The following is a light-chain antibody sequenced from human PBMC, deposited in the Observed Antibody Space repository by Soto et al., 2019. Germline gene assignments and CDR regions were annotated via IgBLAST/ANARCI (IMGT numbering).Light chain of an antibody. CDR1: QSVAKNY. Sequence: EIVLTQSPDTLSWSPGERATISCRASQSVAKNYLAWYQQKPGQAPRLLIDDASRRATGIPDRFTGSGSGADFALTISRLEPEDFAVYYCQQCAYSPRTFGQGTKVEVK. V-gene: IGKV3-20*01. CDR2: DAS. J-gene: IGKJ1*01. CDR3: QQCAYSPRT.